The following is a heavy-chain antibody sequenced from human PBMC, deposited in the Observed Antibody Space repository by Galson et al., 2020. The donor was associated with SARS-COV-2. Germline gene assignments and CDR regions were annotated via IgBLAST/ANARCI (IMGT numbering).Heavy chain of an antibody. CDR3: ARDGQSSRGWAFDY. V-gene: IGHV3-30*04. CDR1: GFTFSSYA. J-gene: IGHJ4*02. CDR2: ISYDGSNK. Sequence: GESLKISCAASGFTFSSYAMHWVRQAPGKGLEWVAVISYDGSNKYYADSVKGRFTISRDNSKNTLYLQMNNLRVDDTAVYYCARDGQSSRGWAFDYWGQGTLLTVSS. D-gene: IGHD6-19*01.